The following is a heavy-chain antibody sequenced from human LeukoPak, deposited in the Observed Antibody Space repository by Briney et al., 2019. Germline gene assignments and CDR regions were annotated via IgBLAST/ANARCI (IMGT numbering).Heavy chain of an antibody. CDR3: ARDPDDYGDYSYFDY. V-gene: IGHV3-33*08. J-gene: IGHJ4*02. Sequence: QPGGSLRLSCVVSGLSFSSYWMNWVRQAPGKGLEWVAVIWYDGSNKYYADSVKGRFTISRDNSKNTLFLQMNSLRAEDTAVYYCARDPDDYGDYSYFDYWGQGTLVTVSS. CDR1: GLSFSSYW. D-gene: IGHD4-17*01. CDR2: IWYDGSNK.